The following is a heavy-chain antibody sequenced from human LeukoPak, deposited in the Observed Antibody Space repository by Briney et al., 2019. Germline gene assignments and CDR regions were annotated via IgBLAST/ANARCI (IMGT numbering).Heavy chain of an antibody. CDR3: ARALTISTGVDY. D-gene: IGHD3-9*01. CDR2: ISSSSSYI. Sequence: GGSLRLSCAASGFTFSSYSMNWVRQAPGKGLEWVSSISSSSSYIYYADSVKGRFTISRDNAKNSLYLQMNSLRAEDTAVYHCARALTISTGVDYWGQGTLVTVSS. CDR1: GFTFSSYS. V-gene: IGHV3-21*01. J-gene: IGHJ4*02.